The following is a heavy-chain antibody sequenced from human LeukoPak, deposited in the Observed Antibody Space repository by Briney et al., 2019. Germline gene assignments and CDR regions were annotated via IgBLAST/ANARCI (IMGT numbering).Heavy chain of an antibody. Sequence: GGSPRLSCAASGFTFSIYGMSWVRQAPGKGLEWVSTISGRDSNTYYADSVEGRFIISRDNSRNTLYLQMNSLRAEDTAVYYCARRSDYGGNGNYFDYWGQGTPVTVSS. J-gene: IGHJ4*02. CDR2: ISGRDSNT. V-gene: IGHV3-23*01. D-gene: IGHD4-23*01. CDR1: GFTFSIYG. CDR3: ARRSDYGGNGNYFDY.